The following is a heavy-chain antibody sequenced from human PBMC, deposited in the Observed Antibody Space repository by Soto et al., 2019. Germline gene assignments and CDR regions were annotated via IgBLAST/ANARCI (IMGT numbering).Heavy chain of an antibody. CDR1: GFTFSSYA. CDR2: ISGSGGST. J-gene: IGHJ6*03. Sequence: GGSLRLSCAASGFTFSSYAMSWVRQAPGKGLEWVSAISGSGGSTYYADSVKGRFTISRDNSKNTLYLQMNSLRAEDTAVYYCAKNYRPHTVGGTSYYMDVWGKGTTVTVSS. V-gene: IGHV3-23*01. D-gene: IGHD2-15*01. CDR3: AKNYRPHTVGGTSYYMDV.